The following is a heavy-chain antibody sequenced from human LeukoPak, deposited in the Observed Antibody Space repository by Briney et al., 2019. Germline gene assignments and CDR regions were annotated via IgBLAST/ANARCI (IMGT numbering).Heavy chain of an antibody. D-gene: IGHD2-15*01. CDR1: GFTFSSYA. Sequence: GGSLRLSCAASGFTFSSYAMSWVRQAPGKGLEWVSAISGSGGSTYYADSVKGRFTISRDNSKNTLYLQMNSLRAEDTAVYYWAKDRVPYCSGGSCYSADYWGQGTLVTVSS. CDR3: AKDRVPYCSGGSCYSADY. V-gene: IGHV3-23*01. J-gene: IGHJ4*02. CDR2: ISGSGGST.